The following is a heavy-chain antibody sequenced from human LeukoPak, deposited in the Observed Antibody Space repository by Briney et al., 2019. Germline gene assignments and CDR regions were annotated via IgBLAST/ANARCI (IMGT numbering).Heavy chain of an antibody. CDR3: AKDSSNGFRSSYHMDY. CDR2: MNPNSGGT. J-gene: IGHJ4*02. Sequence: ASVKVSCKASGYTVTGHYLHWVRQAPGQGLEWMGWMNPNSGGTKYAQQFQGRVSMTRDTSINTAFMELNSLTSDDTAIYYCAKDSSNGFRSSYHMDYWGQGTLVTVSS. D-gene: IGHD2-8*01. V-gene: IGHV1-2*02. CDR1: GYTVTGHY.